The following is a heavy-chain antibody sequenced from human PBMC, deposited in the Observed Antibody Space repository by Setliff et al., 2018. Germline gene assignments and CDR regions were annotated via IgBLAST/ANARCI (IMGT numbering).Heavy chain of an antibody. D-gene: IGHD3-22*01. CDR1: GGSITNSY. CDR2: VYNNGNNGIT. J-gene: IGHJ5*02. CDR3: ARGPRFDYESPTYRRRFDP. V-gene: IGHV4-59*12. Sequence: ETLSLTCTVSGGSITNSYWSWIRQTPGKGLEWIGYVYNNGNNGITKYNPSLRSRVTMSLDTSKNLFSLKLSSVTAADTAVYFCARGPRFDYESPTYRRRFDPWGQGTAVTVSS.